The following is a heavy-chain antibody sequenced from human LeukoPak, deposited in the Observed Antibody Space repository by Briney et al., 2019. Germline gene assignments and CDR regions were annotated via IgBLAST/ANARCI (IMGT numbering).Heavy chain of an antibody. Sequence: SETLSLTCTVSGDSISSSTFSWGWIRQPPGKGLEWIGSMDYSGDTYDNESLKSRVTISVDTSKNHFSLKLSAVTAADTAVYYCARLPLSTSYYYYGLDVWGLGTGVTVS. CDR1: GDSISSSTFS. J-gene: IGHJ6*02. V-gene: IGHV4-39*02. CDR2: MDYSGDT. D-gene: IGHD2-2*01. CDR3: ARLPLSTSYYYYGLDV.